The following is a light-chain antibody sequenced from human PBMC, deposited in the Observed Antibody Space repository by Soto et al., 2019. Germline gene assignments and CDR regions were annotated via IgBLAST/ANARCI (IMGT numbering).Light chain of an antibody. CDR2: DNN. V-gene: IGLV1-51*01. CDR3: ATWDGSLPGEV. J-gene: IGLJ2*01. CDR1: SSNIGNNY. Sequence: VLTQSPSVSAAPGQKVTISCSGSSSNIGNNYVSWYQQLPGTAPKLLIYDNNKRPSGIPDRFSGSKSGTSGTLDITGLQTGDEADYYCATWDGSLPGEVFGGGTKVTVL.